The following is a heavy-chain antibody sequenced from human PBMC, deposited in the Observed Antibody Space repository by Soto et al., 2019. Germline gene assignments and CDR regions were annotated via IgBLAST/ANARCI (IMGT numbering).Heavy chain of an antibody. J-gene: IGHJ4*02. CDR1: GFTVSSYW. CDR2: INGDGSAT. D-gene: IGHD6-13*01. CDR3: GRDLAAAGTD. Sequence: GGSLRLSCAASGFTVSSYWMHWVRQGPGTGLVWVSRINGDGSATGYADSVKGRFTISRDNTKNTLYLQMNSLRAEDTAVYYCGRDLAAAGTDWGQGTLVTVSS. V-gene: IGHV3-74*01.